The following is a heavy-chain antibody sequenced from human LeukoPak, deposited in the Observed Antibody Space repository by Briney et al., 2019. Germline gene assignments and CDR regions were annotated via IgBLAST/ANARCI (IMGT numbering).Heavy chain of an antibody. J-gene: IGHJ4*02. D-gene: IGHD1-26*01. V-gene: IGHV3-21*01. CDR3: ARDLVGATPIDY. CDR1: GFTSSSYS. CDR2: ISSSSSYI. Sequence: GGSLRLSCAASGFTSSSYSMNWVRQAPGKGLEWVSSISSSSSYIYYADSVKGRFTISRDNAKNSLYLQMNSLRAEDTAVYYCARDLVGATPIDYWGQGTLVTVSS.